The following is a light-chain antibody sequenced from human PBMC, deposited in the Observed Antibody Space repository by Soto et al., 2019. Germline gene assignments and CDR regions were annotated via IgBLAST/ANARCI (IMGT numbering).Light chain of an antibody. CDR1: QSIGST. CDR3: QHFNTWPPLFT. J-gene: IGKJ3*01. Sequence: EIVMTQSPATLSVSPGERVTLSCRASQSIGSTVAWYQQRPGQPPRLLIYGASTRATSVPARFSGAGSGTDFTRTISSLQSEDFAVYYCQHFNTWPPLFTFGPGTIVDL. CDR2: GAS. V-gene: IGKV3-15*01.